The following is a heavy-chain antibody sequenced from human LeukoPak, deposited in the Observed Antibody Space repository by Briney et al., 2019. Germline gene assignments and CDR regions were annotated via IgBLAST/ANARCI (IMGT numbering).Heavy chain of an antibody. D-gene: IGHD3-10*01. V-gene: IGHV4-4*02. CDR2: IYHSGST. Sequence: SETLSLTCAVSRGSISSNNWWSWVRQPPGKMLEWIEEIYHSGSTNYNPSLKSRVTISVDKSKNQFSLKLSSVTAADTAMYYCARDSYYFGSGSDNTPYNWFDPWGQGTLVTVSS. J-gene: IGHJ5*02. CDR1: RGSISSNNW. CDR3: ARDSYYFGSGSDNTPYNWFDP.